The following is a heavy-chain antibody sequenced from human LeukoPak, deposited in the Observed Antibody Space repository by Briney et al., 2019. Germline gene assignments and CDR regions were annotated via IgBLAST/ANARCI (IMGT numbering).Heavy chain of an antibody. J-gene: IGHJ4*02. CDR3: VIAAAGLLDY. D-gene: IGHD6-13*01. CDR2: VSAYNDDT. Sequence: ASVKVSCKTSGYTFISHGISWVRQAPGQGLEWMGWVSAYNDDTNYAQNLQGRVTMTTDTSTRTVYMELRSLRSDDTAVYYCVIAAAGLLDYWGQGTLVTVSS. CDR1: GYTFISHG. V-gene: IGHV1-18*01.